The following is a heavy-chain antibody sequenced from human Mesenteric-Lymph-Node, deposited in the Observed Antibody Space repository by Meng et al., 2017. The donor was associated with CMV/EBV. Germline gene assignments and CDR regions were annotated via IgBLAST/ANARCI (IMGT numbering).Heavy chain of an antibody. D-gene: IGHD2-2*01. CDR3: ARDRGYCSSTSCLNWFDP. V-gene: IGHV3-11*01. CDR1: GFTFSDYY. CDR2: ISSSGSTI. Sequence: SCAASGFTFSDYYMSWIRQAPGKGLEWVSYISSSGSTIYYADSVKGRFTISRDNAKNSLYLQMNSLRAEDTAVYYCARDRGYCSSTSCLNWFDPWGQGTLVTVSS. J-gene: IGHJ5*02.